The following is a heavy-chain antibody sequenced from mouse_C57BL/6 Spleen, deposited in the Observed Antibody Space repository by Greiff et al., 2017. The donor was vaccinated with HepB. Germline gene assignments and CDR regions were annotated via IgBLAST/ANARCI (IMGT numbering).Heavy chain of an antibody. J-gene: IGHJ2*01. CDR1: GFTFSDYY. CDR2: INYDGSST. CDR3: ARGNYSNYFDY. V-gene: IGHV5-16*01. Sequence: EVQLQQSEGGLVQPGSSMKLSCTASGFTFSDYYMAWVRQVPEKGLEWVANINYDGSSTYYLDSLKSRFIISRDNAKNILYLQMSSLKSEDTATYYCARGNYSNYFDYWGQGTTLTVSS. D-gene: IGHD2-5*01.